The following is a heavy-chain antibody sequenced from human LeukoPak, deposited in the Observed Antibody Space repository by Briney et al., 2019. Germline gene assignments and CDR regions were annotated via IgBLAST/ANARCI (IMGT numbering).Heavy chain of an antibody. CDR3: AASRYDYGDYVPLVY. Sequence: PSETLSLTCAVYGGSFSGYYWSWIRQPPGKGLEWIGEINHSGSTNYNPSLKSRVTISVDTSKNQFSLKLSSVTAADTTVHYCAASRYDYGDYVPLVYWGQGTLVTVSS. D-gene: IGHD4-17*01. CDR1: GGSFSGYY. J-gene: IGHJ4*02. CDR2: INHSGST. V-gene: IGHV4-34*01.